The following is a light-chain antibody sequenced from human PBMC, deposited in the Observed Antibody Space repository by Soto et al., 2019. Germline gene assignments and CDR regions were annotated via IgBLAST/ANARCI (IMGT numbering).Light chain of an antibody. V-gene: IGKV2-28*01. CDR2: LGS. J-gene: IGKJ3*01. CDR3: MQALQTPLFT. CDR1: QSLLHSNGYNY. Sequence: DIVMTQSPLSLPVTPGEPASISCRSSQSLLHSNGYNYLDWYLQKTGQSPPLLIYLGSNRASGVPDRFSGSGSGTDFTLIISRVEAEDVGVYYCMQALQTPLFTFGPGTKVDIK.